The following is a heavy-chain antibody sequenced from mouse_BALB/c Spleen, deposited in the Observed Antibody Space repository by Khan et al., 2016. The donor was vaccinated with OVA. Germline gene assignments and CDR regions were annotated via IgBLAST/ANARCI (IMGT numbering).Heavy chain of an antibody. J-gene: IGHJ3*01. D-gene: IGHD1-1*01. CDR3: ARGNYYGSSSWFGY. CDR1: GYTFSSYW. CDR2: ILPGSGRN. V-gene: IGHV1-9*01. Sequence: QVQLQQSGAELMKPGASVKISCKATGYTFSSYWIEWVKQRPGHGLEWIGEILPGSGRNNYNEKFKGKVTFTADTSSNTAYMQLSNLTSDDSAVYYCARGNYYGSSSWFGYWGQGTRVTVSA.